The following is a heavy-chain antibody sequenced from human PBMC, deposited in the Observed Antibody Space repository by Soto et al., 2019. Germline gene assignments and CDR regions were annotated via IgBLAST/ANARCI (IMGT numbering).Heavy chain of an antibody. Sequence: GESLKISCKGSGYSFTSYWIGWVRQMPGKGLEWMGIIYPGDPDTRYSPSFQGQVTISADKSISTAYLQWSSLKASDTAMYYCARNYGGKEYYYYAMDVWGQGPTVTVSS. CDR3: ARNYGGKEYYYYAMDV. CDR2: IYPGDPDT. V-gene: IGHV5-51*01. D-gene: IGHD4-17*01. J-gene: IGHJ6*02. CDR1: GYSFTSYW.